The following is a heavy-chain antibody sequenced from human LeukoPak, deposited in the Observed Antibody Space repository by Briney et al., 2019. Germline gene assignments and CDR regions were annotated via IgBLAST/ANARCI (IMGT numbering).Heavy chain of an antibody. D-gene: IGHD4-17*01. V-gene: IGHV3-23*01. CDR2: ISGSGGST. CDR3: AISFMTTVTLFDY. Sequence: GGSLRLSCAASGFTFSSYAMSWVRQAPGQGLEWVSAISGSGGSTYYADSVKGRFTISRDNSKNTLYLQMNSLRAEDTAVYYCAISFMTTVTLFDYWGQGTLVTVSS. J-gene: IGHJ4*02. CDR1: GFTFSSYA.